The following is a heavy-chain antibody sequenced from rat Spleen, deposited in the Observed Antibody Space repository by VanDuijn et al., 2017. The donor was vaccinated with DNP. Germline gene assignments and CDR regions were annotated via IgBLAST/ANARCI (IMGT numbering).Heavy chain of an antibody. J-gene: IGHJ4*01. CDR2: ISSGGNT. D-gene: IGHD1-3*01. V-gene: IGHV2S12*01. Sequence: QVQLKESGPGLVQPSQTLSLTCNVSGFSLTSHGVNWVRQPPGKGLEWIAAISSGGNTYYNSGLRSRLSVSRDTSKSQVLLKMNNLQTEDTAIYFCTSLAKSAWGQGTSVTVSS. CDR3: TSLAKSA. CDR1: GFSLTSHG.